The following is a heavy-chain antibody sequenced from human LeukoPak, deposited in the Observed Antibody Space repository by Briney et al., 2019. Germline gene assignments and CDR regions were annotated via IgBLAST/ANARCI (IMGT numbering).Heavy chain of an antibody. CDR1: GFTFSSYS. D-gene: IGHD3-10*02. CDR3: AELGITMIGGV. J-gene: IGHJ6*04. CDR2: ISTSSTYI. Sequence: GGSLRLSCAASGFTFSSYSMNWVRQAPGKGLEWVSSISTSSTYIYYADSVKGRFTISRDNAKNSLYLQMNSLRAEDTAVYYCAELGITMIGGVWGKGTTVTISS. V-gene: IGHV3-21*01.